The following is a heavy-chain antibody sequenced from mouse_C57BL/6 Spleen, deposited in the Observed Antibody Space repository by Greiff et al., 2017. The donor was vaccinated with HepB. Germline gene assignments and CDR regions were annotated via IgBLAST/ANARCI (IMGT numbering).Heavy chain of an antibody. CDR2: IYPGDGDT. CDR3: ARSADGNYDYYAMDY. V-gene: IGHV1-82*01. D-gene: IGHD2-1*01. J-gene: IGHJ4*01. CDR1: GYAFSSSW. Sequence: VQGVESGPELVKPGASVKLSCKASGYAFSSSWMNWVKQRPGKGLEWIGRIYPGDGDTNYNGKFKGKATLTADKSSSTAYMQLSSLTSEDSAVYFCARSADGNYDYYAMDYWGQGTSVTVSS.